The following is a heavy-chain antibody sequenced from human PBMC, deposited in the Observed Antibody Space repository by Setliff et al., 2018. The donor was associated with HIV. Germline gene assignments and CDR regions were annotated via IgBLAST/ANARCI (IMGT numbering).Heavy chain of an antibody. CDR1: GGTFSSYA. J-gene: IGHJ4*02. CDR2: IIPTLGIA. V-gene: IGHV1-69*10. Sequence: GASVKVSCNASGGTFSSYAISWVRQAPGQGLEWMGGIIPTLGIANYAQKFQGRVTITTDESTSTAYMELSSLRSEDTAVYYCARDSGATAFDYWGQGTLVTVSS. D-gene: IGHD1-26*01. CDR3: ARDSGATAFDY.